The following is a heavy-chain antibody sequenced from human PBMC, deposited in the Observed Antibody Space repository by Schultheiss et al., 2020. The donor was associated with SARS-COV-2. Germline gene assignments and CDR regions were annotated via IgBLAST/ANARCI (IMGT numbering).Heavy chain of an antibody. CDR2: ISSSGSTI. J-gene: IGHJ6*02. D-gene: IGHD3-16*02. CDR1: GFTFSSYA. CDR3: AREAYDYVWGSYRYNGMDV. Sequence: GGSLRLSCAASGFTFSSYAMSWIRQAPGKGLEWVSYISSSGSTIYYADSVKGRFTISRDNAKNSLYLQMNSLRAEDTAVYYCAREAYDYVWGSYRYNGMDVWGQGTTVTVSS. V-gene: IGHV3-48*04.